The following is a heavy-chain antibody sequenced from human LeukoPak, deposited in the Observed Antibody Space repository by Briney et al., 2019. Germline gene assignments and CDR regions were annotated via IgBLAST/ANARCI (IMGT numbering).Heavy chain of an antibody. CDR3: ATYFDSSYGY. CDR2: ISTDGRGT. V-gene: IGHV3-64*01. J-gene: IGHJ4*02. CDR1: GFTFSDYA. Sequence: PGGSLRLSCAASGFTFSDYAMHWVRRAPGKGLEYVSAISTDGRGTYYANSVKGRFTISRDNSKNTLYLQMGSLRVEDMAVYYCATYFDSSYGYWGQGTLVTASS. D-gene: IGHD3-22*01.